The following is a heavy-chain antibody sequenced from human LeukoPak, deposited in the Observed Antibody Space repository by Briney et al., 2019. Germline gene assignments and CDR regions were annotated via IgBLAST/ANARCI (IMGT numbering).Heavy chain of an antibody. J-gene: IGHJ3*02. Sequence: SETLSLTFTVSGGSISSYYWSWIRQPPGKGLEWIGYIYYSGSTNYNPSLKSRVTISVDTSKNQFSLKLSSVTAADTAVYYCASNYCGGDCYSGPDAFDIWGQGTMVTVSS. CDR1: GGSISSYY. CDR3: ASNYCGGDCYSGPDAFDI. CDR2: IYYSGST. V-gene: IGHV4-59*08. D-gene: IGHD2-21*02.